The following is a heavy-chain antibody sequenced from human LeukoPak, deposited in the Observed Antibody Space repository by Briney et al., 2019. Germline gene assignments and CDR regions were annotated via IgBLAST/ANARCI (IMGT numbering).Heavy chain of an antibody. Sequence: SQTLSLTCTVSGGSISSGGYYWSWIRQHPGKGLEWIGYIYYSGSTYYHPYLKRRVTISVDTSKSQFSLKLSSVTAAHTAVYYGARSMTTSILGLSYWGQGTLVTVSS. CDR1: GGSISSGGYY. J-gene: IGHJ4*02. V-gene: IGHV4-31*03. D-gene: IGHD4-11*01. CDR2: IYYSGST. CDR3: ARSMTTSILGLSY.